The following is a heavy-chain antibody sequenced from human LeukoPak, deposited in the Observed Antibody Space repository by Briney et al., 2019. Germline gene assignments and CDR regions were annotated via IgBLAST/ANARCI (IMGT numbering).Heavy chain of an antibody. CDR3: ARGLLRYFDWLLKKDAFDI. Sequence: PSETLSLTCAVYGGSFSGYYWSWLRQPPGKGLEWIGEINHSGSTNYNPSLKSRVTISVDTSKNQFSLKLSSVTAADTAVYYCARGLLRYFDWLLKKDAFDIWGQGTMVTVSS. CDR2: INHSGST. CDR1: GGSFSGYY. J-gene: IGHJ3*02. D-gene: IGHD3-9*01. V-gene: IGHV4-34*01.